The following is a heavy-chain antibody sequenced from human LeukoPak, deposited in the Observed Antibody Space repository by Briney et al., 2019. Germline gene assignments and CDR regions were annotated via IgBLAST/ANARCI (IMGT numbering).Heavy chain of an antibody. D-gene: IGHD6-19*01. J-gene: IGHJ4*02. V-gene: IGHV1-8*01. CDR1: GYTFTSYD. CDR3: AREVIAVVSYYFDY. Sequence: GASVKVSCKASGYTFTSYDINWVRQATGQGLEWMGWMNPNSGNTGYAQKFQGRVTMTRDTSTSTVYMELSSLRSEDTAVYYCAREVIAVVSYYFDYWGQGTLVTVSS. CDR2: MNPNSGNT.